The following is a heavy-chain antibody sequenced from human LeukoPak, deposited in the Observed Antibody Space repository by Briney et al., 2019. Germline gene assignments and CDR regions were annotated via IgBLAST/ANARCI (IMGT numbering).Heavy chain of an antibody. CDR1: GYTFIGYY. V-gene: IGHV1-2*02. CDR2: INPNSGGT. Sequence: ASVKVSCKASGYTFIGYYMHWVRQAPGQGLEWMGWINPNSGGTNYAQKFQGRVTMTRDTSISTAYMELSRLRSDDTAVYYCARDRGGNDFWSGYYDDYWGQGTLVAVSS. CDR3: ARDRGGNDFWSGYYDDY. J-gene: IGHJ4*02. D-gene: IGHD3-3*01.